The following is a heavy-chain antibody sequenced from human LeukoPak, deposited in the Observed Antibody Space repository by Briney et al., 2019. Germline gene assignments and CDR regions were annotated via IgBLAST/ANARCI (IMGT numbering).Heavy chain of an antibody. CDR2: INPDGREK. CDR3: VCDFNRNSGY. Sequence: GGSLRLSCAASGFTFSSYSMNWVRQAPGKGLEWVANINPDGREKYHVDSVRGRFTISRDNAKNSLFLQMNSLRDEDTAVYYCVCDFNRNSGYWGQGTLVSVSS. V-gene: IGHV3-7*01. CDR1: GFTFSSYS. J-gene: IGHJ4*02. D-gene: IGHD4-23*01.